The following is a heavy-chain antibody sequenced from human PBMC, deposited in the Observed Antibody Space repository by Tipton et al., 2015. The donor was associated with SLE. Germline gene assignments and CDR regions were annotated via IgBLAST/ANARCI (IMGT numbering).Heavy chain of an antibody. J-gene: IGHJ4*02. CDR2: INHSGST. CDR3: ARRCQYQLLR. D-gene: IGHD2-2*01. CDR1: GGSFSGYY. Sequence: TLSLTCAVYGGSFSGYYWSWIRQPPGKGLEWIGEINHSGSTNYNPSLKSRVTISVDTSKNQFSLKLSSATAADTAVYYCARRCQYQLLRWGQGTLVTVSS. V-gene: IGHV4-34*01.